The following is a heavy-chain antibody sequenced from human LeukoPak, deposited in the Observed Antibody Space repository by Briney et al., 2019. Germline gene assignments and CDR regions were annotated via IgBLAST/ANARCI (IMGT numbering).Heavy chain of an antibody. D-gene: IGHD2-2*02. CDR1: GGSFGGYY. V-gene: IGHV4-34*01. CDR2: INHSGST. J-gene: IGHJ3*02. CDR3: ARGLPYCSSTSCYTTFFSRAFDI. Sequence: SETLSLTCAVYGGSFGGYYWSWIRQPPGKGLEWIGEINHSGSTNYNPSLKSRVTISVDTSKNQFSLKLSSVTAADTAVYYCARGLPYCSSTSCYTTFFSRAFDIWGQGTMVTVSS.